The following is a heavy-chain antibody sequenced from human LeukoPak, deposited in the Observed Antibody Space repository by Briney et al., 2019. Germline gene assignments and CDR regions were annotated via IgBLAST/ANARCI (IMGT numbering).Heavy chain of an antibody. CDR1: GYTFTGYY. V-gene: IGHV1-2*02. CDR2: INPNSGGT. D-gene: IGHD2-2*02. J-gene: IGHJ4*02. CDR3: ARDTNIVVVPSAIPGWLDY. Sequence: ASVKVSCKASGYTFTGYYMHWVRLAPGQGLEWTGWINPNSGGTNYAQKFQGRVTMTRDTSTSTVYMELSSLRSEDTAVYYCARDTNIVVVPSAIPGWLDYWGQGTLVTVSS.